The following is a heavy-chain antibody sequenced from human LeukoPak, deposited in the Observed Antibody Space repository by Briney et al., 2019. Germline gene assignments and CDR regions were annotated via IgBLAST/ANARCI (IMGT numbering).Heavy chain of an antibody. J-gene: IGHJ4*02. CDR1: GGSIGSGGYS. Sequence: SETLSLTCAVSGGSIGSGGYSWSWIRQPPGKGLEWIGYIYHSGSTYYNPSLKSRVTISVDRSKNQFSLKLSSVTAADTAVYYCARVAVGRYGDYVFDYWGQGTLVTVSS. V-gene: IGHV4-30-2*01. D-gene: IGHD4-17*01. CDR2: IYHSGST. CDR3: ARVAVGRYGDYVFDY.